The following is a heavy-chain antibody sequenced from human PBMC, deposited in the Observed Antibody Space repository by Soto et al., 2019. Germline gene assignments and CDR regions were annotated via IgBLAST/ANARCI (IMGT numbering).Heavy chain of an antibody. CDR1: GGSISSGGYY. CDR2: IYYSGST. J-gene: IGHJ6*03. V-gene: IGHV4-31*03. CDR3: ARTDPYYYMDV. Sequence: ASETLSLTCTVSGGSISSGGYYWSWIRQHPGKGLEWIGYIYYSGSTYYNPSLKSRVTISVDTSKNQFSLKLSSVTAADTAVYYCARTDPYYYMDVWGKGTTVTVSS.